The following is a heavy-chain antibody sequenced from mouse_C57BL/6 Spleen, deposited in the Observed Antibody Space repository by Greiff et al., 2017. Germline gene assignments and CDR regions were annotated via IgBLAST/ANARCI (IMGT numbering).Heavy chain of an antibody. D-gene: IGHD2-2*01. CDR1: GYTFTSYW. V-gene: IGHV1-55*01. Sequence: QVQLKQPGAELVKPGASVKMSCKASGYTFTSYWLTWVKQRPGQGLEWIGDIYPGSGSTNYNEKFKSKATLTVDTSSSTAYMQLSSLTSEYSAVYYCARNGYEGNAMDYWGQGTSVTVSS. CDR2: IYPGSGST. J-gene: IGHJ4*01. CDR3: ARNGYEGNAMDY.